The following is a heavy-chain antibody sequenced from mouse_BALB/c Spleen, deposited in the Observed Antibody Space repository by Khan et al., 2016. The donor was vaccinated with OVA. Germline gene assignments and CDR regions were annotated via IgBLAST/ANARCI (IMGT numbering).Heavy chain of an antibody. J-gene: IGHJ1*01. V-gene: IGHV5-9-3*01. CDR1: GFTFSSYA. D-gene: IGHD1-1*01. CDR3: ARPPITTVVATSYWFFDV. Sequence: EVKLVESGGGLVKPGGSLKLSCAASGFTFSSYAMSWVRQTPEKRLEWVATISSGGNYTYYPDSVKGRFTISRDNVKNTLYLQLSSLRSEDTAMYYCARPPITTVVATSYWFFDVWGAGTTVTVSS. CDR2: ISSGGNYT.